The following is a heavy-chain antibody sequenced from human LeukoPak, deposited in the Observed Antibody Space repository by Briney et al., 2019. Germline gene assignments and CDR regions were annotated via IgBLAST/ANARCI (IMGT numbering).Heavy chain of an antibody. CDR1: GGSFSGYY. V-gene: IGHV4-34*01. D-gene: IGHD6-13*01. CDR3: ARGALGQQLVPTKRYNWFDP. Sequence: TETLSLTCAVYGGSFSGYYWSWIRQPPGKGLEWIGEINHSGSTNYNPSLKSRVTISVDTSKNQFSLKLSSVTAADTAVYYCARGALGQQLVPTKRYNWFDPWGQGTLVTVSS. CDR2: INHSGST. J-gene: IGHJ5*02.